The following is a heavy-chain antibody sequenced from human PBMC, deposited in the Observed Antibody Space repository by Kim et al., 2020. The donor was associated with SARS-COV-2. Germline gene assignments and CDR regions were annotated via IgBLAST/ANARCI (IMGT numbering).Heavy chain of an antibody. CDR2: ISPNSGGT. D-gene: IGHD6-19*01. CDR1: GYSFTDYF. CDR3: ARGVAVAGTWFDP. V-gene: IGHV1-2*06. Sequence: ASVKVSCKASGYSFTDYFIYWVRQVPGQGLEWMGRISPNSGGTNYAQKFQGRLTMTWDTSISTVYMDLKNLKSDDTAVYYCARGVAVAGTWFDPWGQGPLVTV. J-gene: IGHJ5*02.